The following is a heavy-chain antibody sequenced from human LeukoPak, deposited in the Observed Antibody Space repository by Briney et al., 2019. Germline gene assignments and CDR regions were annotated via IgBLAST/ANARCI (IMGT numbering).Heavy chain of an antibody. CDR1: GYTFTSYD. CDR3: ARVYLLEWLHFDY. CDR2: INPNSGGT. D-gene: IGHD3-3*01. V-gene: IGHV1-2*02. Sequence: ASVKVSCKASGYTFTSYDINWVRQAPGQGLEWMGWINPNSGGTNYAQKFQGRVTMTRDTSISTAYMELSRLRSDDTAVYYCARVYLLEWLHFDYWGQGTLVTVSS. J-gene: IGHJ4*02.